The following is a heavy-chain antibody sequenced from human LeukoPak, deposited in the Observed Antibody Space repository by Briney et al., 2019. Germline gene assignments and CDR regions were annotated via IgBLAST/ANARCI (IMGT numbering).Heavy chain of an antibody. CDR3: ARRVFYYDSYYYYYYMDV. J-gene: IGHJ6*03. CDR2: ISSSGSTI. V-gene: IGHV3-48*03. D-gene: IGHD3-22*01. Sequence: PGGSLRLSCAASGFTFSSYEMNWVRQAPGKGLEWVSYISSSGSTIYYADSVKGRFTISRDNAKKSLYLQMNSLRAEDTAVYYCARRVFYYDSYYYYYYMDVWGKGTTVTVSS. CDR1: GFTFSSYE.